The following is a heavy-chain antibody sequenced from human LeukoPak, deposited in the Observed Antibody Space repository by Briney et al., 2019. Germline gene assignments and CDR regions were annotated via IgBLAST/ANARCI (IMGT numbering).Heavy chain of an antibody. J-gene: IGHJ3*02. V-gene: IGHV4-4*07. CDR1: GGSISSYY. Sequence: SETLSLTCTVSGGSISSYYWSWIRQPAGKGLEWIGRTYTSGSTNYNPSLKSRVTMSVDTSKNQFSLKLRSVTAADTAVYYCARGLVLATDDAFDIWGPGTMVTVSS. CDR3: ARGLVLATDDAFDI. D-gene: IGHD5-12*01. CDR2: TYTSGST.